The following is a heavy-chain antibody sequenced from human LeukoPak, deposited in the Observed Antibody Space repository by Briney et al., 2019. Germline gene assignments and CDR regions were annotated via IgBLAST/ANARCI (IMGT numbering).Heavy chain of an antibody. CDR3: ANPIGYTRFNPTIDYYYYGMDV. Sequence: GGSLRLSCAASGFTFSSYWMSWVRQAPGEGLEWVANIKQDGSEKYYVASVKGRFTISRDNSKNTLYLQMNSLRAEDTAVYYCANPIGYTRFNPTIDYYYYGMDVWGQGTTVTVSS. D-gene: IGHD2-15*01. V-gene: IGHV3-7*03. CDR2: IKQDGSEK. CDR1: GFTFSSYW. J-gene: IGHJ6*02.